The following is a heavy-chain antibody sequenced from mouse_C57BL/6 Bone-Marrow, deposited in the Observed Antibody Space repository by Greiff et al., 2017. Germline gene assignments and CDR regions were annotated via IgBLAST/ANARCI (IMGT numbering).Heavy chain of an antibody. V-gene: IGHV1-72*01. J-gene: IGHJ3*01. CDR1: GYTFTSYW. Sequence: QVQLQQPGAELVKPGASVKLSCKASGYTFTSYWMHWVKQRPGRGLEWIGRIDPHSGGTKYNEKFKSKATLTVDKPSSTAYMQLSSLTSEDSAVYYGARTYYPAWFAYWGQGTLVTVSA. CDR3: ARTYYPAWFAY. CDR2: IDPHSGGT. D-gene: IGHD2-10*01.